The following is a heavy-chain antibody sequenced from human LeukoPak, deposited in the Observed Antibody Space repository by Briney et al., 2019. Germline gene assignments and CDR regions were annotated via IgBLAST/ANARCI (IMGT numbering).Heavy chain of an antibody. V-gene: IGHV3-33*01. J-gene: IGHJ6*02. Sequence: GGSLRLSCAASGFTFSSYGMHWVRQAPGKGLEWVAVIWYDGSNKYYADSVKGRFTISRDNSKNTLYLQMNSLRAEDTAVYYCARVSGSYHLYYSYGMDVWGQGTTVTVSS. D-gene: IGHD1-26*01. CDR1: GFTFSSYG. CDR3: ARVSGSYHLYYSYGMDV. CDR2: IWYDGSNK.